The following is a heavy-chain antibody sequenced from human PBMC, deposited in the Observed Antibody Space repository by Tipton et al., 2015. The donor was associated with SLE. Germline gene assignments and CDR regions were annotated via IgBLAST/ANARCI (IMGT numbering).Heavy chain of an antibody. Sequence: GSLRLSCAASGFTFSSYAMSWVRQAPGKGLEWVSVIYSGGSSTYYADSVKGRFTISRDNAKNSLYLQMNSLRAEDTAVYYCARDINYDILTGYPHGFDYWGQGTLVTVSS. CDR2: IYSGGSST. D-gene: IGHD3-9*01. V-gene: IGHV3-23*03. CDR1: GFTFSSYA. CDR3: ARDINYDILTGYPHGFDY. J-gene: IGHJ4*02.